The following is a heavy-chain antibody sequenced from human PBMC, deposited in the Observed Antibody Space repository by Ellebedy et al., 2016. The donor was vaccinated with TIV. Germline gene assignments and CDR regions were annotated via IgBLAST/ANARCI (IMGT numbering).Heavy chain of an antibody. CDR3: AKDIWVRLRDGFDY. Sequence: GESLKISXAASGFTFSSYAMSWVRQAPGKGLEWVSAISGSGGSTYYADSVKGRFTISRDNSKNTLYLQMNSLRAEDTAVYYCAKDIWVRLRDGFDYWGQGTLVTVSS. V-gene: IGHV3-23*01. CDR1: GFTFSSYA. D-gene: IGHD5-24*01. CDR2: ISGSGGST. J-gene: IGHJ4*02.